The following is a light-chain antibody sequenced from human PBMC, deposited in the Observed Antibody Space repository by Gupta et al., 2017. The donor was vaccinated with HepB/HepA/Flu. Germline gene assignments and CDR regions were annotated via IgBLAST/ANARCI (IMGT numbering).Light chain of an antibody. CDR1: QTINSNF. J-gene: IGKJ5*01. CDR2: GAS. Sequence: EIVLTPSPGPLFLSPGERATLSCRASQTINSNFLAWYQQKPGQAPRLLMYGASRRATGIPDRFSGSGSGPDFTLTISRLEPEDFAVYYCQQYGASPPITFGQGTRLEIK. V-gene: IGKV3-20*01. CDR3: QQYGASPPIT.